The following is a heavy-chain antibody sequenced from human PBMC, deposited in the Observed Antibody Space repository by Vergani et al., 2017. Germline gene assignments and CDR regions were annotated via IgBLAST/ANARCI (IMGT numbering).Heavy chain of an antibody. J-gene: IGHJ4*02. D-gene: IGHD3-10*01. CDR3: AKGPHSGKYYFDY. V-gene: IGHV3-23*04. Sequence: VQLEESGPGLVKPSETLSLTCTVSGGSISSYYWSWIRQPPGKGLEWVSAISGSGGGTFYADSVKGRFTISRDNSKNTMSLQMNSLRGEDTAVYYCAKGPHSGKYYFDYWGQGTLVTVSS. CDR2: ISGSGGGT. CDR1: GGSISSYY.